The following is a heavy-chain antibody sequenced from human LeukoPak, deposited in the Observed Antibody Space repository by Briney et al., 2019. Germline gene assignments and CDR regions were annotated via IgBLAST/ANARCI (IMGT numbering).Heavy chain of an antibody. Sequence: PGGSLRLSCAASGLTFSSYWMSWVRQAPGKGLEWVANIKQDGSEKYYVDSVKGRFTISRDNAKNSLYLQMNSLRAEDTAVYYCARDARYSSNNWGQGTLVTVSS. V-gene: IGHV3-7*01. CDR2: IKQDGSEK. CDR3: ARDARYSSNN. J-gene: IGHJ4*02. D-gene: IGHD6-19*01. CDR1: GLTFSSYW.